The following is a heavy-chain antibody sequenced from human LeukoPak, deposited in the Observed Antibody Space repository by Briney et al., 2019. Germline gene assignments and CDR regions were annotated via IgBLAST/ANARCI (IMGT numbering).Heavy chain of an antibody. D-gene: IGHD4-11*01. CDR2: IKQDGSEK. CDR1: GFTLSSYW. V-gene: IGHV3-7*01. Sequence: TGGSLRLSCAASGFTLSSYWMSWVRQAPGKGLEWVANIKQDGSEKYYVDSVKGRFTISRDNAKNSLYLQMNSLRAEDTAVYYCARDRSPVNWGQGTLVTVSS. J-gene: IGHJ4*02. CDR3: ARDRSPVN.